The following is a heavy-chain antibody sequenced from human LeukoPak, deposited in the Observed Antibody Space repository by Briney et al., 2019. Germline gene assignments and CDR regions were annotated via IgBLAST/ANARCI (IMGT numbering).Heavy chain of an antibody. CDR3: ALFPPGGVILDY. J-gene: IGHJ4*02. D-gene: IGHD3-16*01. CDR2: INPNSGNT. CDR1: AYTFTSYD. Sequence: ASVMVSCRASAYTFTSYDINWGRQPTRRGGEGRGWINPNSGNTGYAQKFQGRVTMTRNTSISTSYMELSSLRSEDTAVYYCALFPPGGVILDYWGQGTLVTVSS. V-gene: IGHV1-8*01.